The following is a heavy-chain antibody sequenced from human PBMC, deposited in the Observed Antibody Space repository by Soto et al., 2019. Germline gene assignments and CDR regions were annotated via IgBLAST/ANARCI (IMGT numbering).Heavy chain of an antibody. J-gene: IGHJ5*02. D-gene: IGHD3-16*01. CDR1: GGSISSAGYS. V-gene: IGHV4-30-2*01. CDR2: ISHTGST. CDR3: ARAVAPYLGTWFDP. Sequence: QLQLQESGSRLVKPSQTLSLTCAVSGGSISSAGYSWSWIRQPPGKGLEWIGYISHTGSTSYNPSLKGRVTMSVDKSKNHFSLKLSSVTAADMAVYYCARAVAPYLGTWFDPWGQGTLVIVSS.